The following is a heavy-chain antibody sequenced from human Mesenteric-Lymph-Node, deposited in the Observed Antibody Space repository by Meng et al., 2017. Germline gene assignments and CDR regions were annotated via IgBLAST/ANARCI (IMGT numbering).Heavy chain of an antibody. V-gene: IGHV3-33*01. CDR1: GFTFIRYG. D-gene: IGHD5-24*01. Sequence: QVQLVESGGGAVQPGRSPRLSCVASGFTFIRYGFHWVRQAPGKGLEWVATIWYDESNRYYADSVKGRFTISRDNSKNTLYLQMNNLGAEDTALYYCARDGHAYNYDYWGQGTLVTVSS. J-gene: IGHJ4*02. CDR2: IWYDESNR. CDR3: ARDGHAYNYDY.